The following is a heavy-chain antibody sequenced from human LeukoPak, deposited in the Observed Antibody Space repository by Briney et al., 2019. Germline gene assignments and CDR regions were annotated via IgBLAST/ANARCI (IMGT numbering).Heavy chain of an antibody. CDR2: ISSSSSYI. J-gene: IGHJ4*02. CDR3: ARDPDSSGYLGYFDY. Sequence: GGSLRLSCAASGFTFSSYSMNWVRQAPGKGLEWVSSISSSSSYIYYADSVKGRFTISRDNAKNSLYLQMNSLRAEDTAVYYCARDPDSSGYLGYFDYWGQGTLVTVSS. CDR1: GFTFSSYS. V-gene: IGHV3-21*01. D-gene: IGHD3-22*01.